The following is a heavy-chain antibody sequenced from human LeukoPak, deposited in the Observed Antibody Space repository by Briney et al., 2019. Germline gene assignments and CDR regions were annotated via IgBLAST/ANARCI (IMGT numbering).Heavy chain of an antibody. V-gene: IGHV3-21*01. CDR1: GFTFNSYS. CDR3: AELGITMIGGV. J-gene: IGHJ6*04. D-gene: IGHD3-10*02. CDR2: ISSGSSHI. Sequence: GGSLRLSCAASGFTFNSYSMNWVRQAPGKGLEWVSSISSGSSHIYYADSVKGRFTISRDNAKNSLYLQMNSLRAEDTAVYYCAELGITMIGGVWGKGATVTISS.